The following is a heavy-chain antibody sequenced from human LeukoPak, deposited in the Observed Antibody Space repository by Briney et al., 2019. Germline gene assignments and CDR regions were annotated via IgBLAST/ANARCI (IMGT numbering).Heavy chain of an antibody. Sequence: ASVKVSCKASGYTFTSYGISWVRQAPGQGLEWMGWISAYNGNTNYAQKLQGRVTMTTDTSTSTAHMELRSLRSDDTAVYYCARDRAHYYDSSGIDYWGQGTLVTVSS. J-gene: IGHJ4*02. CDR1: GYTFTSYG. CDR3: ARDRAHYYDSSGIDY. V-gene: IGHV1-18*01. D-gene: IGHD3-22*01. CDR2: ISAYNGNT.